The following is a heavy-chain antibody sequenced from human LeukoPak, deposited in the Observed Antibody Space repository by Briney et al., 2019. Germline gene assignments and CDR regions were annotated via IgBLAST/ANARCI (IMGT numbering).Heavy chain of an antibody. CDR1: GGSINSDH. V-gene: IGHV4-59*08. CDR3: ASVRGLGVITPYLDY. CDR2: ISYTGSA. J-gene: IGHJ4*02. D-gene: IGHD3-16*02. Sequence: SETLSLTCTVSGGSINSDHWSWIRQPPGKGLEWIGCISYTGSAHYNPSLKSRVTILVDTSKNHFSLKLSSVTAADTAVYYCASVRGLGVITPYLDYWGQGTLVTVSS.